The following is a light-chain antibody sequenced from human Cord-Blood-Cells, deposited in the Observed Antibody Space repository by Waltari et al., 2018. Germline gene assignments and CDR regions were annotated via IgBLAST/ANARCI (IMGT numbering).Light chain of an antibody. CDR3: QQYYSTPYT. Sequence: DIVMTQSPDSLAVSLAERATINCKSSQSVLYSSNNKNYLAWSQQKPGQPPKLLIYWASTRESGVPDRFSGSGSGTDFTLTISSLQAEDVAVYYCQQYYSTPYTFGQGTKLEIK. CDR2: WAS. J-gene: IGKJ2*01. CDR1: QSVLYSSNNKNY. V-gene: IGKV4-1*01.